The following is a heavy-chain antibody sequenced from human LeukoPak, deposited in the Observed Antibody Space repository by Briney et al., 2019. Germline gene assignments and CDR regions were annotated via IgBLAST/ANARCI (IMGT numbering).Heavy chain of an antibody. Sequence: PGGSLRLSCAASGFTFDDYAMHWVRQAPGKGLEWVSGISWNSGSIGYADSVKGRFTISRDNAKNSLYLQMNSLRAEDTALYYCAKAASWLYYFDYWGQGTLVTVSS. CDR2: ISWNSGSI. CDR3: AKAASWLYYFDY. V-gene: IGHV3-9*01. D-gene: IGHD6-19*01. J-gene: IGHJ4*02. CDR1: GFTFDDYA.